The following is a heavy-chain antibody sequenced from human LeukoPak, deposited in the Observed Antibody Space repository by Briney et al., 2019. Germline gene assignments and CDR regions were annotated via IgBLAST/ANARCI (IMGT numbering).Heavy chain of an antibody. CDR1: GGSISSYY. Sequence: PSEPLSLTCTVSGGSISSYYWSWIRQPPGKGLEWIGYIYYSGSTNYNPSLKSRVTISVDTSKNQFSLKLSSVTAADTAVYYCARHDGIADAFDIWGQGTMVTVSS. V-gene: IGHV4-59*08. J-gene: IGHJ3*02. CDR3: ARHDGIADAFDI. CDR2: IYYSGST. D-gene: IGHD6-13*01.